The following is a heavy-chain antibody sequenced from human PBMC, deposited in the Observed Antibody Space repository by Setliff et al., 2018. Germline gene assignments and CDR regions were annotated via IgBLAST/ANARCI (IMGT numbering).Heavy chain of an antibody. D-gene: IGHD4-4*01. J-gene: IGHJ4*02. CDR2: IYTSGST. CDR3: ASYRQDVNY. V-gene: IGHV4-61*09. CDR1: GGSISSGSYY. Sequence: SETLSLTCTVSGGSISSGSYYWSWIRQPAGEGLEWIGHIYTSGSTNYNPSLKSRVTISVDTSKNQFSLKLSSVTAADTAVYYCASYRQDVNYWGQGTQVTVSS.